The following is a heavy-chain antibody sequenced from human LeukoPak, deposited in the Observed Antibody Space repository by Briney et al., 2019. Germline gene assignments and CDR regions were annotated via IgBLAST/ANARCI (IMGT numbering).Heavy chain of an antibody. CDR2: VNTDGSST. CDR3: ARGGVVRYFDY. CDR1: GFTFSSHW. J-gene: IGHJ4*02. D-gene: IGHD2-15*01. Sequence: GGSLRLSCAASGFTFSSHWMHWVRQAPGEGLVWVARVNTDGSSTNYADSVRGRFTISRDNAKNTLFLQMNGLRAEDTAVYYCARGGVVRYFDYWGQGALVTVSS. V-gene: IGHV3-74*01.